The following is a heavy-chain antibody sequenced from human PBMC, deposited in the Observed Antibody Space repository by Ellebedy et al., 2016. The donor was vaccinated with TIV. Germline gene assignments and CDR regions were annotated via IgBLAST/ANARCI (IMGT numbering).Heavy chain of an antibody. D-gene: IGHD6-25*01. CDR1: GGSISSSNW. CDR3: ARRAAPTHQNWFDP. Sequence: GSLRLXXAVSGGSISSSNWWSWVRQPPGKGLEWIGEIYHSGSTNYNPSLKSRVTISVDKSKNQFSLKLSSVTAADTAVYYCARRAAPTHQNWFDPWGQGTLVTVSS. CDR2: IYHSGST. J-gene: IGHJ5*02. V-gene: IGHV4-4*02.